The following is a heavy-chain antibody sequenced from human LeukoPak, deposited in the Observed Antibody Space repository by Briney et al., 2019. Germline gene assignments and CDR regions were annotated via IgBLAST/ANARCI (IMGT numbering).Heavy chain of an antibody. CDR1: GFTFSSYS. D-gene: IGHD2-2*02. Sequence: GGPLRLSCAASGFTFSSYSMNWVRQAPGKGLEWVSSISSSSSYIYYADSVKGRFTISRDNAKNSLYLQMNSLRAEDTAVYYCARGITTLGYCSSTSCYTVWGQGTLVTVSS. J-gene: IGHJ4*02. CDR2: ISSSSSYI. V-gene: IGHV3-21*01. CDR3: ARGITTLGYCSSTSCYTV.